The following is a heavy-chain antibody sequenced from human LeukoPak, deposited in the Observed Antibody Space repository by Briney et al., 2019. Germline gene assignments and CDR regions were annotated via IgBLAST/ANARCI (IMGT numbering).Heavy chain of an antibody. Sequence: GASVKVSCKASGYTFTSYDINWVRQATGQGLEWMGRIIPILGIANYAQKFQGRVTITADKSTSTAYMELSSLRSEDTAVYYCARVCSGGSCYVDYWGQGTLVTVSS. D-gene: IGHD2-15*01. CDR1: GYTFTSYD. J-gene: IGHJ4*02. CDR3: ARVCSGGSCYVDY. V-gene: IGHV1-69*04. CDR2: IIPILGIA.